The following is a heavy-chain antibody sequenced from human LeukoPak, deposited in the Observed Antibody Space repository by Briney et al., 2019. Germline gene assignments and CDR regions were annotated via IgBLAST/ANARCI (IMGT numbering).Heavy chain of an antibody. CDR1: GFTFTSYD. J-gene: IGHJ5*02. CDR2: MNPNSGNT. Sequence: TSVKVSCKASGFTFTSYDINWVRQAPGQGLEWMGWMNPNSGNTRYAQKVQGRITMNRDTSISTAYMELSSLRSEDTAVYYCARDGGSLRYFDWLTSHNWFDPWGQGTLVTVSS. CDR3: ARDGGSLRYFDWLTSHNWFDP. V-gene: IGHV1-8*01. D-gene: IGHD3-9*01.